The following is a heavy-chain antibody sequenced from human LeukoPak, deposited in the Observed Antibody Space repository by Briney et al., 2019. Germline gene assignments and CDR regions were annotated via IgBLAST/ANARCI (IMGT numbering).Heavy chain of an antibody. CDR2: INPNSGGT. V-gene: IGHV1-2*06. D-gene: IGHD2-2*02. Sequence: GASVKVSCKASGYTFTGYYMHWVRQAPGQGLEWMGRINPNSGGTNYAQKFQGRVTMTRDTSISTAYMELSRLRSDDTAVYYCARDSCGSTSCYSWFDPWGQGTLVTVSS. CDR1: GYTFTGYY. CDR3: ARDSCGSTSCYSWFDP. J-gene: IGHJ5*02.